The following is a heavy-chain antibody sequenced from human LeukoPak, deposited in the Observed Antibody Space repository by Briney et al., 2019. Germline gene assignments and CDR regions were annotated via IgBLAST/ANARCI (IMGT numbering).Heavy chain of an antibody. V-gene: IGHV3-7*01. CDR1: GLTFSDYC. J-gene: IGHJ4*01. Sequence: GGSLRLSCGGSGLTFSDYCMTWVRQAPGKGREGVANIRKDGSDTYYVDSVKGRFTISRDNAKNSLYLQMNSLRADDTAVYYCARPGEEREVGFEYWGHGTLVTVCS. D-gene: IGHD1-1*01. CDR2: IRKDGSDT. CDR3: ARPGEEREVGFEY.